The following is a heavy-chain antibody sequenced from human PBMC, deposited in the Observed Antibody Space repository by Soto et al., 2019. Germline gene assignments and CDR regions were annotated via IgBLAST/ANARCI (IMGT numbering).Heavy chain of an antibody. Sequence: GGSLRLSCAASGFTFSSYGMHWVRQAPGKGLEWVAVIWYDGSNKYYADSVKGRFTISRDNSKNTLYLQMNSLRAEDTAVYYCARRCSGGSCYSGHYYYYYGMDVWGQGTTVTVSS. V-gene: IGHV3-33*01. D-gene: IGHD2-15*01. CDR1: GFTFSSYG. J-gene: IGHJ6*02. CDR3: ARRCSGGSCYSGHYYYYYGMDV. CDR2: IWYDGSNK.